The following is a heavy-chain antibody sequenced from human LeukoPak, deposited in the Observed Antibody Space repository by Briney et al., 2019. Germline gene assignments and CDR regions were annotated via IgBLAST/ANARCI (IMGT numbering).Heavy chain of an antibody. Sequence: GGSLRLSCAASGFTFSSYEMNWVRQAPGKGLEWVSRISGSVSGSGENTYYRDSVKGRFTISRDNSKNTVYLQMNSVRAEDTAVYYCAKENYGGFVDYWGQGTLVTVSS. CDR2: ISGSVSGSGENT. V-gene: IGHV3-23*01. CDR1: GFTFSSYE. D-gene: IGHD4-23*01. CDR3: AKENYGGFVDY. J-gene: IGHJ4*02.